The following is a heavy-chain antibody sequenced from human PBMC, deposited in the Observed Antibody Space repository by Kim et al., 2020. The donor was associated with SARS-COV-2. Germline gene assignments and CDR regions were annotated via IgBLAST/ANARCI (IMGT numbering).Heavy chain of an antibody. Sequence: YTPSRKSRVTISVDPSKNQFSLTLSSVTAADAAVYYCARDAVSTGGMSSWGQGTLVTVSS. D-gene: IGHD3-16*01. V-gene: IGHV4-34*01. J-gene: IGHJ5*02. CDR3: ARDAVSTGGMSS.